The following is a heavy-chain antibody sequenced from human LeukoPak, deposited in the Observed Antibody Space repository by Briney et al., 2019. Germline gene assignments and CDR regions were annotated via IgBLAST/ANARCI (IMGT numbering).Heavy chain of an antibody. D-gene: IGHD3-10*01. Sequence: SVKVSCKASGYTFTSYDINWVRQATGQGLEWMGWMNPNSGNTGYAQKFQGRVTMTRNTSISTADMELSRLRSEDTAVYYCARGPRPVLWFGELLTNDYWGQGTLVTVSS. CDR3: ARGPRPVLWFGELLTNDY. CDR2: MNPNSGNT. J-gene: IGHJ4*02. V-gene: IGHV1-8*01. CDR1: GYTFTSYD.